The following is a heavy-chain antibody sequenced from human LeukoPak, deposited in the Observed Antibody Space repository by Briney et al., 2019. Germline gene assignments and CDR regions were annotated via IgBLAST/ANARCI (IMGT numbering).Heavy chain of an antibody. CDR3: AKFYDILTGYIDY. CDR1: GFTFSGYA. J-gene: IGHJ4*02. Sequence: GGSLRLSCAASGFTFSGYAMSWVRQSPGKGLEWVSAISGGGGTTYYAYYADSVKGRFTISRDNSKNTLYLLMNSLRAEDTAVYYCAKFYDILTGYIDYWGQGTLVAVSS. V-gene: IGHV3-23*01. D-gene: IGHD3-9*01. CDR2: ISGGGGTTYYA.